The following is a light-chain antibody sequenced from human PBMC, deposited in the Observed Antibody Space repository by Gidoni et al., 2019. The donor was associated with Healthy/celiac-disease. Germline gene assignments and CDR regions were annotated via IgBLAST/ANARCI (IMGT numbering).Light chain of an antibody. CDR3: QQRSDWPLGELT. J-gene: IGKJ4*01. Sequence: EIVLTQSPATLSLAPGERATLSCRASQSDGGSLAWYRQKPGHAPRLLIYDASNRATGIPARFSGSGSGTDFTLTINSLAPEDFAVYYCQQRSDWPLGELTFGGGTKVEIK. CDR2: DAS. V-gene: IGKV3-11*01. CDR1: QSDGGS.